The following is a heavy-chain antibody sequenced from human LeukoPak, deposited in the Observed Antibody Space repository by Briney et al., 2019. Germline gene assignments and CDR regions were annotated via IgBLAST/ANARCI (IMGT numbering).Heavy chain of an antibody. Sequence: QTGGSLRLSCAASGFTFSSYAMSWVRQAPGKGLEWVSAISGSGGSTYYADSVKGRFTISRDNSKNTLYLQMNSLRAEDTAVYYCAKAGEGYSYGFNDYWGQGTLVTVSS. CDR3: AKAGEGYSYGFNDY. CDR2: ISGSGGST. D-gene: IGHD5-18*01. CDR1: GFTFSSYA. V-gene: IGHV3-23*01. J-gene: IGHJ4*02.